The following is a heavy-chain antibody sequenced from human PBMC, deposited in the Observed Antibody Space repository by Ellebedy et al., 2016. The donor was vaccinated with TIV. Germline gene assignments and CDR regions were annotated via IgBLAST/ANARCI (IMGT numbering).Heavy chain of an antibody. CDR2: LYSGGDT. Sequence: MPSETLSLTCSVSGGSVSSLFWSWIRQPPGKGLEWIGYLYSGGDTNYNSSFKSRVAISASTSKNEVSLRLTFVTAADTAVYYCTAVSTHSYFYGVDVWGPGTTVTVSS. J-gene: IGHJ6*02. CDR1: GGSVSSLF. CDR3: TAVSTHSYFYGVDV. D-gene: IGHD2-8*01. V-gene: IGHV4-59*02.